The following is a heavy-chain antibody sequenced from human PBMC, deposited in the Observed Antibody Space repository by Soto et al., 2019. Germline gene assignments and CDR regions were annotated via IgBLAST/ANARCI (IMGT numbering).Heavy chain of an antibody. V-gene: IGHV4-39*02. CDR1: GGSISSGGYY. Sequence: PSETLSLTCTVSGGSISSGGYYWSWIRQHPGKGLEWIGSIYYSGSTYYNPSLKSRVTISVDTSKNQFSLKLSSVTAADTAVYYCAREGGTVKFLDYWGQGTLVTVSS. CDR3: AREGGTVKFLDY. D-gene: IGHD4-17*01. J-gene: IGHJ4*02. CDR2: IYYSGST.